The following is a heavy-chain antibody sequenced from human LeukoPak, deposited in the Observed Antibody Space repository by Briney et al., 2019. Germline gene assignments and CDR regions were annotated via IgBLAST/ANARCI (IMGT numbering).Heavy chain of an antibody. CDR3: ARHLSGITGYTSGRGIDY. CDR1: GFTFSSYW. Sequence: PGGSLRLSCAASGFTFSSYWMSWVRQAPGKGLEWVANIKKDGSEKYYVDSVKGRFTISRDNAKKSLYLQMNSLRAEDTAVYYCARHLSGITGYTSGRGIDYWGQGTLLTVSS. CDR2: IKKDGSEK. J-gene: IGHJ4*02. V-gene: IGHV3-7*01. D-gene: IGHD5-12*01.